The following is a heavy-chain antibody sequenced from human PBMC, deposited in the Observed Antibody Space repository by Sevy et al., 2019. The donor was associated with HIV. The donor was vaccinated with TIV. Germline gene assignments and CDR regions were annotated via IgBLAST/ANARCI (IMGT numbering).Heavy chain of an antibody. V-gene: IGHV3-15*01. D-gene: IGHD3-10*01. CDR3: TTAVPYGSGTYYFDY. J-gene: IGHJ4*02. Sequence: GGSLRLSCAASGFTFSNAWMSWVRQAPGKGLEWVGRIKSKTDGGTTDYAAPVKGRITISRADSKNTRYLQRNSLKTEDPAVYSCTTAVPYGSGTYYFDYWGQGTLVPVSS. CDR1: GFTFSNAW. CDR2: IKSKTDGGTT.